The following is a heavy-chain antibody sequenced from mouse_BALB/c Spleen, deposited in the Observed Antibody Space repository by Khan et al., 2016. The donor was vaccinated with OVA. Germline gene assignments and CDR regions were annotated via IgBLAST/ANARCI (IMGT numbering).Heavy chain of an antibody. V-gene: IGHV5-6*01. J-gene: IGHJ4*01. CDR2: MSSGGSFT. CDR3: SRFITTTTGDYYGMDY. Sequence: EVELVESGGDLVKPGGSLKLSCAASGFIFSSYGMSWVRQTPDKRLEWVATMSSGGSFTYYLESVKGRFTISRDNAKNTLYLQVNSLKSEDTAMYYCSRFITTTTGDYYGMDYWGQGTSVNVSS. CDR1: GFIFSSYG. D-gene: IGHD1-2*01.